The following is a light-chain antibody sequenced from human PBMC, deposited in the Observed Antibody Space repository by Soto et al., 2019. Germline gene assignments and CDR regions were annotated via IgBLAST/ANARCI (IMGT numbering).Light chain of an antibody. J-gene: IGLJ1*01. CDR1: NIGSES. Sequence: SYELLQPPSVSVAPGKTARITCGGNNIGSESVHWYQQKPGQAPVLVIYYDSDRPAGIPERISGSKSGNTATLTITRVDAGDEADYYCQVWDSTSNHPVFGTGTKLTVL. V-gene: IGLV3-21*04. CDR3: QVWDSTSNHPV. CDR2: YDS.